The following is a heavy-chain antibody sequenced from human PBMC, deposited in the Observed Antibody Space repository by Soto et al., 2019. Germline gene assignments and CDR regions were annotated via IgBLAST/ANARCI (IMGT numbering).Heavy chain of an antibody. V-gene: IGHV4-39*01. CDR3: ARHVLAAAGTGWFDP. CDR2: IYYSGST. D-gene: IGHD6-13*01. CDR1: GGSISSSSYY. J-gene: IGHJ5*02. Sequence: SETLSLTCTVSGGSISSSSYYWGWIRQPPGKGLEWIGSIYYSGSTYYNPSLKSRVTISVDTSKNQFSLKLSSVTAADTAVYYCARHVLAAAGTGWFDPWGQGTLVT.